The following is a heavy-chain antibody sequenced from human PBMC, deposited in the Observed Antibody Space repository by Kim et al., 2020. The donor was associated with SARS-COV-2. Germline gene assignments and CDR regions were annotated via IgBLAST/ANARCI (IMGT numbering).Heavy chain of an antibody. Sequence: ASVKVSCKASGYTFTSYYMHWVRQAPGQGLEWMGIINPSGGSTSYAQKFQGRVTMTRDTSTSTVYMELSSLRSEDTAVYYCARVGQFGYSSSWPPFDYWGQGTLVAVSS. CDR2: INPSGGST. CDR3: ARVGQFGYSSSWPPFDY. V-gene: IGHV1-46*01. J-gene: IGHJ4*02. D-gene: IGHD6-13*01. CDR1: GYTFTSYY.